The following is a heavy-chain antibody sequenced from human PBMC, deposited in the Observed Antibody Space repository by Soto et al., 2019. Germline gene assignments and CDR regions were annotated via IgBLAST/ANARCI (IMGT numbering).Heavy chain of an antibody. V-gene: IGHV4-31*03. J-gene: IGHJ4*02. CDR3: ARGPNCSGGSCYYDY. CDR1: GGSISSGGYY. CDR2: IYYSGST. Sequence: SETLSLTCTVSGGSISSGGYYWSWIRQHPGKGLEWIGYIYYSGSTYYNPSLKSRVTISVDTSKNQFSLKLSSVTAADTAVYYCARGPNCSGGSCYYDYWGQGTLVTVSS. D-gene: IGHD2-15*01.